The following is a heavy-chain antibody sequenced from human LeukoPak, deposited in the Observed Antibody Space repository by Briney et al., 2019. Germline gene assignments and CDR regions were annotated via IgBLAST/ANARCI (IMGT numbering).Heavy chain of an antibody. V-gene: IGHV4-39*01. CDR1: GGFITTGSHY. J-gene: IGHJ4*02. CDR2: IYHSGTT. Sequence: SETLTLTCPVSGGFITTGSHYWGWVRQPPGKWLEWIGSIYHSGTTYYKSSLKSRVTISRDTSKTQFSLTLTSVTAADTAVYYCARHVPYFAYWGQGTLVTVSS. CDR3: ARHVPYFAY.